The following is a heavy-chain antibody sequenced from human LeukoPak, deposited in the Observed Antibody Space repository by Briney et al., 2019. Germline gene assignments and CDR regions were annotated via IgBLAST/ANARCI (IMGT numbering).Heavy chain of an antibody. CDR3: ARESPRMMVRGVDFDY. Sequence: GESLKISCKGSGYSFTSYWIGWVRQMPGKGLEWMGIIYPGDSDTGYSPSFQGQVTTSADKSISTAYLQWSSLKASDTAMYYCARESPRMMVRGVDFDYWGQGTLVTVSS. D-gene: IGHD3-10*01. CDR1: GYSFTSYW. V-gene: IGHV5-51*01. J-gene: IGHJ4*02. CDR2: IYPGDSDT.